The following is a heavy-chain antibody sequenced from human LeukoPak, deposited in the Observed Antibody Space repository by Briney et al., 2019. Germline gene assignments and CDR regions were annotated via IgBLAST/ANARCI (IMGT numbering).Heavy chain of an antibody. CDR1: GFTFSGYA. CDR2: ISYDGSNK. CDR3: VSVVVVAARGGFDY. J-gene: IGHJ4*02. D-gene: IGHD2-15*01. V-gene: IGHV3-30-3*01. Sequence: GGSLRLSCAASGFTFSGYAMHWVRQAPGKGLEWVAVISYDGSNKYYADSVKGRFTISRDNSKNTLYLQMNSLRAEDTAVYYCVSVVVVAARGGFDYWGQGTLVTVSS.